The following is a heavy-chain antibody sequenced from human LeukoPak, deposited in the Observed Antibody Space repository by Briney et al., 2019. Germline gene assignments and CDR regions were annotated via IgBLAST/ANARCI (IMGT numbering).Heavy chain of an antibody. V-gene: IGHV3-21*01. Sequence: PGGSLRLSCAASGFTFSSYSMNWVRQAPGKGLEWVSSISSSSSYIYYADPVKGRFTISRDNATNSLYLQMNSLRAEDTAVYYCARQITEGLPDYWGQGTLVTVSS. J-gene: IGHJ4*02. CDR1: GFTFSSYS. CDR2: ISSSSSYI. D-gene: IGHD3-16*01. CDR3: ARQITEGLPDY.